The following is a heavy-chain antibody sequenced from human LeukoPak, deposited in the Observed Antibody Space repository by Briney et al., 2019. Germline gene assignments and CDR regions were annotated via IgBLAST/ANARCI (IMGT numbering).Heavy chain of an antibody. Sequence: GESLRLSCAASRFTFSSYSLNWVRQAPGKGLEWISYISTSSSTIYYADSVKGRFTISRDNSKNTLYLQMNSLRAEDTAVYYCARSRDFDYWGQGTLVTVFS. CDR1: RFTFSSYS. V-gene: IGHV3-48*01. CDR3: ARSRDFDY. CDR2: ISTSSSTI. J-gene: IGHJ4*02.